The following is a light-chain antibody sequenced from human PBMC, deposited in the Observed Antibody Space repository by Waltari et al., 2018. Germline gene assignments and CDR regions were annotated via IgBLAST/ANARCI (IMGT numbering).Light chain of an antibody. CDR2: SDS. Sequence: SYALTQPPSVSVAPGTTARNTCGGDNIGSYRVHWYQQKPGQAPVLVIFSDSDRPSGIPERFSGSNSGNTATLTISSVEAGDEAKYYCHVWHPDMDPGVFGPGTEVSV. CDR3: HVWHPDMDPGV. V-gene: IGLV3-21*04. J-gene: IGLJ1*01. CDR1: NIGSYR.